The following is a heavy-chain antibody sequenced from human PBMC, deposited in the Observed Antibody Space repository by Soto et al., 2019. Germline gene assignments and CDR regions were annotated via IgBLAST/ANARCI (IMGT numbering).Heavy chain of an antibody. CDR3: AKDRTMDV. Sequence: PGGSLRLSCAASGFTFSSYGMHWVRQAPGKGLEWVAVISYDGSNKYYADAVKGRFTISRDNSKNTLYLQMNSLRAEDTAVYYCAKDRTMDVWGQGTTVTVSS. J-gene: IGHJ6*02. CDR2: ISYDGSNK. CDR1: GFTFSSYG. V-gene: IGHV3-30*18.